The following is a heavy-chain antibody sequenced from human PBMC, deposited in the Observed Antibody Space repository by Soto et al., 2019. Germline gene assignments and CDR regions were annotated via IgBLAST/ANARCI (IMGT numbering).Heavy chain of an antibody. CDR2: ISYDGSNK. CDR3: AKDEDTAMNHYYYYYGMDV. J-gene: IGHJ6*02. CDR1: GFTFSSYG. D-gene: IGHD5-18*01. Sequence: QVQLVESGGGVVQPGRSLRLSCAASGFTFSSYGMHWVRQAPGKGLEWVAVISYDGSNKYYADSVKGRFTISRDNSKNTLYLQMNSLRAEDTAVYYCAKDEDTAMNHYYYYYGMDVWGQGTTVTVSS. V-gene: IGHV3-30*18.